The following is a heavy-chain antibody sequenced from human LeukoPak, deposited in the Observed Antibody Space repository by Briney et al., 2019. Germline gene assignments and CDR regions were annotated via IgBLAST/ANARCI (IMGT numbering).Heavy chain of an antibody. CDR2: INPNSGGT. CDR3: AGVPPSRRYDILTGYSHFDY. V-gene: IGHV1-2*02. J-gene: IGHJ4*02. D-gene: IGHD3-9*01. CDR1: GYTFTGYY. Sequence: ASVKVSCKASGYTFTGYYMHWVRQAPGQGLEWMGWINPNSGGTNYAQKFQGRVTMTRDTSISTAYMELSRLRSDDTAVYYCAGVPPSRRYDILTGYSHFDYWGQGTLVTVSS.